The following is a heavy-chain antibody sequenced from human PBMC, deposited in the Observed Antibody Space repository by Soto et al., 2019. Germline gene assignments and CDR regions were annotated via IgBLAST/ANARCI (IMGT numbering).Heavy chain of an antibody. CDR1: GFTFSSYA. D-gene: IGHD6-19*01. Sequence: QVQLVESGGGVVQPGRSLRLSCAASGFTFSSYAMHWVRQAPGKGLEWVAVISYDGSNKYYADSVKGRFTISRDNSKNTLYLQMNSLRAEDTAVYYCASRTLAVDGTPGWFDPWGQGTLVTVSS. CDR2: ISYDGSNK. J-gene: IGHJ5*02. V-gene: IGHV3-30-3*01. CDR3: ASRTLAVDGTPGWFDP.